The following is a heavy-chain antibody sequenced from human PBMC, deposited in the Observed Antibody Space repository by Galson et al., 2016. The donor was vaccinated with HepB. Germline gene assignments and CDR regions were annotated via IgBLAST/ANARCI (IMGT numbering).Heavy chain of an antibody. CDR1: GGAIDSGSYF. CDR2: IHAGGNT. Sequence: TLSLTCTVSGGAIDSGSYFWTWVRQRAGKGLEWIGRIHAGGNTNYSPSLKSRLTISVDTSKNQFSLKLTSVTAADTAVYYCARDGGDDYNYYYYGMDVWGKGTTVTVSS. J-gene: IGHJ6*04. D-gene: IGHD4-11*01. V-gene: IGHV4-61*02. CDR3: ARDGGDDYNYYYYGMDV.